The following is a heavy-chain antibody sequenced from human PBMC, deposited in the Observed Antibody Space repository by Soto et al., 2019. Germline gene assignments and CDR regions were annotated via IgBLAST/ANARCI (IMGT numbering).Heavy chain of an antibody. Sequence: QVNLVQSGAEVKKPGSSVKVSCKTSGGTFRSHAISWVRQAPGQGLEWMGGINPIVGTTNYAQKFQGRVKITADESTSTAYMDLSSLRSEDTAVYYCASDPAGYYDNTGYFFDYWGQGTLVTVSS. D-gene: IGHD3-22*01. J-gene: IGHJ4*02. CDR3: ASDPAGYYDNTGYFFDY. V-gene: IGHV1-69*01. CDR2: INPIVGTT. CDR1: GGTFRSHA.